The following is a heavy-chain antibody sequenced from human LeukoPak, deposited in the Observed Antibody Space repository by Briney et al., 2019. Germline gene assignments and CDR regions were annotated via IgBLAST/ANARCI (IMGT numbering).Heavy chain of an antibody. CDR1: GFTFSSYS. CDR2: ISSSSSYI. V-gene: IGHV3-21*04. J-gene: IGHJ5*02. CDR3: ARGFLRDYSNYVGWFDP. D-gene: IGHD4-11*01. Sequence: SGGSLRLSCAASGFTFSSYSMNWVRQAPGKGLEWVSSISSSSSYIYYADSVKGRFTISRDNAKNSLYLQMNSLRAEDTALYYCARGFLRDYSNYVGWFDPWGQGTLVTVSS.